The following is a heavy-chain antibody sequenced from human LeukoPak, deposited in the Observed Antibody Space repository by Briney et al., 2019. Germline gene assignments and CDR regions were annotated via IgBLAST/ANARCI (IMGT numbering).Heavy chain of an antibody. J-gene: IGHJ5*02. Sequence: GGCLRLSCVASGFTFTTYWMSWVRQAPGEGLEWVANIDQNGNEKYYVDSVKGRFTISRDNAKNSLYLQMNSLRVEDTAMYFCARGGNQFDPWGQGTLVTVSS. V-gene: IGHV3-7*03. CDR2: IDQNGNEK. CDR3: ARGGNQFDP. CDR1: GFTFTTYW.